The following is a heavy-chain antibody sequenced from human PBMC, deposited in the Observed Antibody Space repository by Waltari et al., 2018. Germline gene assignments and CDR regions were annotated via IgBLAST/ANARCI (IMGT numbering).Heavy chain of an antibody. Sequence: LVQSGAEVMKPGASVQVSCKASRDAVTEHYIHWVRQAPGQGLEWMGWGNPNGGGTNYAQRFAGRITVTWDTSISTAYMEFSRLTSGDTAVYFCAREYCGGDCRLFDYWGQGTLVTVSS. V-gene: IGHV1-2*02. CDR3: AREYCGGDCRLFDY. CDR1: RDAVTEHY. D-gene: IGHD2-21*02. CDR2: GNPNGGGT. J-gene: IGHJ4*02.